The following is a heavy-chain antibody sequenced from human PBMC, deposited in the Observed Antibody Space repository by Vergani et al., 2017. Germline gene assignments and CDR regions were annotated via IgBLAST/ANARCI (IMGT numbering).Heavy chain of an antibody. D-gene: IGHD2-2*02. V-gene: IGHV1-46*01. CDR1: GYTFASYY. Sequence: VQLVQSGAEVKKPGASVKVSCKASGYTFASYYMHWVRQAPGQGLEWMGIINPSGGSTSYAQKFQGRVTMTRDTSTSTVYMELSSLRSEDTAVYYCARDQVGVVPAAIPHNWFDPWGQGTLVTVSS. CDR2: INPSGGST. J-gene: IGHJ5*02. CDR3: ARDQVGVVPAAIPHNWFDP.